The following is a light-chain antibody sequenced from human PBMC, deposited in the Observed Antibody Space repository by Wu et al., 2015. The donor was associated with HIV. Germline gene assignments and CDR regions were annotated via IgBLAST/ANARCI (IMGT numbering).Light chain of an antibody. J-gene: IGKJ2*01. Sequence: EILMTQSPATLSVSPGERAILSCRASQSVRSNLAWYQQKLGQAPRLLIYGASSRATGIPDRLSGSGSGADFTLTISRLEPEDSAVYYCQQYATSPHTFGQGTKLEIK. CDR3: QQYATSPHT. CDR1: QSVRSN. CDR2: GAS. V-gene: IGKV3-20*01.